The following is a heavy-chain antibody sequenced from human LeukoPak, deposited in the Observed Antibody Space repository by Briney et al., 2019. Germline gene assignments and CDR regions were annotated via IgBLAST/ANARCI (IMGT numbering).Heavy chain of an antibody. V-gene: IGHV5-51*01. D-gene: IGHD2-15*01. CDR1: GYSFTSYW. J-gene: IGHJ5*02. Sequence: GESLKISCKGSGYSFTSYWIGWVRQMPGKGLEWMGIIYPGDSDTRYSPSFQGQVTISADKSISTAYLQWSSLKASDTAVYYCARGICSGGSCYSLRRLRFDPWGQGTLVTVSS. CDR3: ARGICSGGSCYSLRRLRFDP. CDR2: IYPGDSDT.